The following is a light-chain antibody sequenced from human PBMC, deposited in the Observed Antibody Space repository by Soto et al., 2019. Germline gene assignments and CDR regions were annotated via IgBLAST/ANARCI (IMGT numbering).Light chain of an antibody. Sequence: QTVVTQEPSLTVSPGGTVTLTCATSTGAVTSGYYPNWFQQKPGRVPRALIYSTNKKYSWTPARFSGSLLGGKAALTLSGGQPDDEDDEYYRLYYCGELVVFGGGTKLTVL. CDR2: STN. J-gene: IGLJ2*01. CDR1: TGAVTSGYY. V-gene: IGLV7-43*01. CDR3: RLYYCGELVV.